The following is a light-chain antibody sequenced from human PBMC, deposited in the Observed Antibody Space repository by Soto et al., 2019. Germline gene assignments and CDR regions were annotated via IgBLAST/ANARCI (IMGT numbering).Light chain of an antibody. CDR1: QNFSSSY. CDR3: QQYDSSPIT. J-gene: IGKJ5*01. CDR2: GAS. Sequence: EIVLTQSPGTLSLSPGERATLSCRASQNFSSSYLAWYQQKPGQAPRFLIFGASSRATGIPDRFSGSGSGTDFTLTISRLEPEDFAVYSCQQYDSSPITFGQGTRLEIE. V-gene: IGKV3-20*01.